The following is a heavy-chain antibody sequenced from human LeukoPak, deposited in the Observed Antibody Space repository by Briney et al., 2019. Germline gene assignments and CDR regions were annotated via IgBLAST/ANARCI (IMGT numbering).Heavy chain of an antibody. J-gene: IGHJ4*02. CDR3: ARGFGNFGY. D-gene: IGHD3-10*01. CDR2: INHSGST. V-gene: IGHV4-34*01. Sequence: PSETLSLTCAVYGVSFSGYYWSWIRQPPGKGLEWIGEINHSGSTNYNPSLKSRVTISVDTSKNQFSLKLSSVTAADTAVYYCARGFGNFGYWGQGTLVTVSS. CDR1: GVSFSGYY.